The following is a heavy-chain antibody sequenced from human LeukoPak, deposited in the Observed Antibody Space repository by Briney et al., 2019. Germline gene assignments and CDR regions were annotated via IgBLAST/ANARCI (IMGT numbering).Heavy chain of an antibody. Sequence: GGSLRLSCAASGFTFSSYGMSWVRQAPGKGLEWVSVISGSGGSTYNADSVKGRFTISRDNSKNTLYLQMNSLRAEDTAVYYCAKWPVYSGSYGHFDYWGQGALVTVSS. V-gene: IGHV3-23*01. CDR1: GFTFSSYG. J-gene: IGHJ4*02. D-gene: IGHD1-26*01. CDR2: ISGSGGST. CDR3: AKWPVYSGSYGHFDY.